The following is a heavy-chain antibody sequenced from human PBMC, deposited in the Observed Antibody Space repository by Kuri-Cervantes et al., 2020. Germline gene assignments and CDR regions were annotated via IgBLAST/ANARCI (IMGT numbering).Heavy chain of an antibody. D-gene: IGHD3-10*01. V-gene: IGHV3-7*01. CDR1: GFTFSSYW. CDR2: IKQEGSEK. J-gene: IGHJ3*02. Sequence: GGSLRLSCVGSGFTFSSYWMSWVRQAPGKGLEWVANIKQEGSEKYYVDSVRGRFTISRDNAKNSLYLQMNSLRAEDTAVYYCARGVPWFGAAFDIWGQGTMVTVSS. CDR3: ARGVPWFGAAFDI.